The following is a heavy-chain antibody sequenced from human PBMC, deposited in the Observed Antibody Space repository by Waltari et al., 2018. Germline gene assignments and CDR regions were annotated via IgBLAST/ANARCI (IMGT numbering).Heavy chain of an antibody. V-gene: IGHV4-34*01. CDR2: INHSGST. CDR3: ARGFYSNYEFDL. D-gene: IGHD4-4*01. Sequence: QVQLPRLGAGRLKPSETLSLPCAVYGSSFRRFYWTWLRQPPGKGLEWIGEINHSGSTNYNPSLKSRVTISVDTSKNQFSLKLSSVTAADTAVYYCARGFYSNYEFDLWGRGTLVTVSS. J-gene: IGHJ2*01. CDR1: GSSFRRFY.